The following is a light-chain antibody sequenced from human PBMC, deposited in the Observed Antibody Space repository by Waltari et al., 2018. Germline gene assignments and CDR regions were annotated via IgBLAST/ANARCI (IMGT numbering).Light chain of an antibody. CDR2: KAS. CDR1: PSISIW. V-gene: IGKV1-5*03. Sequence: DVQMTQSPSTMSAFVGDRVTITCRASPSISIWFAWYQQKPGRAPKLLIYKASNLHSGVPSRFSGSGSGTDFTLTINSLQPDDFATYYCQQYNNYYTFGQGTKLEIK. J-gene: IGKJ2*01. CDR3: QQYNNYYT.